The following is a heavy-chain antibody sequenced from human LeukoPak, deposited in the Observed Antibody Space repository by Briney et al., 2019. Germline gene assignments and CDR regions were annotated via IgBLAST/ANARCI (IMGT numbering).Heavy chain of an antibody. D-gene: IGHD3-10*01. J-gene: IGHJ4*02. Sequence: GGSLRLSCAASGFTFSAYAMSWVRQAPGKGLEWVPAIDDSGDTTYYADSVKGRFTISRDKSKNTLYLQMDSLRAEDTAVYYCAKHEYGTGSYAYWGQGTLVTVSS. CDR1: GFTFSAYA. V-gene: IGHV3-23*01. CDR3: AKHEYGTGSYAY. CDR2: IDDSGDTT.